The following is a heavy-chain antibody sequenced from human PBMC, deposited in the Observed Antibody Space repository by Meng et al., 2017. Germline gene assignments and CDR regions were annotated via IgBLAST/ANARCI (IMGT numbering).Heavy chain of an antibody. D-gene: IGHD3-3*01. Sequence: QLQPEGFCSGLVKPSETLTLSCTVSCGSISSYYWSWIRQPPGKGLEWIGYIYYSGSTNYNPSLKSRVTISVDTSKNQFSLKLRSVTAADTAVYYCARGYDFWSGQYYFDYWGQGTLVTVSS. J-gene: IGHJ4*02. CDR1: CGSISSYY. CDR2: IYYSGST. CDR3: ARGYDFWSGQYYFDY. V-gene: IGHV4-59*01.